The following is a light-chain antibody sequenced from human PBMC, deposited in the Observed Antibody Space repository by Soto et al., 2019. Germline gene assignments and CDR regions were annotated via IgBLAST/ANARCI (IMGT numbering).Light chain of an antibody. CDR2: DAY. J-gene: IGKJ1*01. V-gene: IGKV1-5*01. CDR1: QSISSW. Sequence: DIQITQSPSTLSASVGERLTIPVRASQSISSWLAWYQQKPGKAPKLLIYDAYSLESGVPSRFSGSGSGTEFTLTISSLQPDDFATYYCQPYNSYSWTFGQGTKVDIK. CDR3: QPYNSYSWT.